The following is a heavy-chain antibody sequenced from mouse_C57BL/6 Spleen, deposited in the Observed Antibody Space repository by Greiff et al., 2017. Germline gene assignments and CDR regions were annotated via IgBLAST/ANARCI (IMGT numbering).Heavy chain of an antibody. V-gene: IGHV1-15*01. J-gene: IGHJ1*03. Sequence: VQLQQSGAELVRPGASVTLSCKASGYTFTDYEMHWVKQTPVHGLEWIGAIDPETGGTAYNQKFKGKAILTADKSSSTAYMELRSLTSEDSAVYYCTRRGGYCYVWYFDVWGTGTTVTVSS. CDR1: GYTFTDYE. CDR3: TRRGGYCYVWYFDV. CDR2: IDPETGGT. D-gene: IGHD2-12*01.